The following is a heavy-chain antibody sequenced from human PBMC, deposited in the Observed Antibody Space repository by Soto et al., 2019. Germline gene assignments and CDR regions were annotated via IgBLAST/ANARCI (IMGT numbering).Heavy chain of an antibody. V-gene: IGHV4-59*01. CDR2: IYYSGST. CDR1: GGSISSYY. J-gene: IGHJ4*02. CDR3: ARVWGYAFDY. Sequence: SETLSLTCTVSGGSISSYYWSWIRQPPGKGLEWTGYIYYSGSTNYHPSLKSRVTISVDTSKNQFSRKLSSVTAADTAVYDCARVWGYAFDYWGQGTLVTVSS. D-gene: IGHD3-16*01.